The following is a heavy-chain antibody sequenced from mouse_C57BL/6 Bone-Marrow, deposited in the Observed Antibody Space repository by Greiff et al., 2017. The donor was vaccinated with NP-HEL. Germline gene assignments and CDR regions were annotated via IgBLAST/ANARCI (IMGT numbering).Heavy chain of an antibody. CDR2: ISNGGGST. Sequence: EVHLVESGGGLVQPGGSLKLSCAASGFTFSDYYMYWVRQTPEKRLEWVAYISNGGGSTYYPDTVKGRFTISRDNAKNTLYLQMSRLKSEDTAMYYCARQDYDYDFDYWGQGTTLTVSS. D-gene: IGHD2-4*01. CDR3: ARQDYDYDFDY. J-gene: IGHJ2*01. V-gene: IGHV5-12*01. CDR1: GFTFSDYY.